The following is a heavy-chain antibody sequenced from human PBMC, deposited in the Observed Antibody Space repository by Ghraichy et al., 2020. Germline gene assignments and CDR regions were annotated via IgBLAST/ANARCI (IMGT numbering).Heavy chain of an antibody. CDR2: IYYSGST. CDR3: ARQGGSWINWFDP. CDR1: GGSISSSSYY. Sequence: SQTLSLTCTVSGGSISSSSYYWGWIRQPPGKGLEWIGSIYYSGSTYYNPSLKSRVTISVDTSKNQFSLKLSSVTAADTAVYYCARQGGSWINWFDPWGQGTLVTVSS. V-gene: IGHV4-39*01. J-gene: IGHJ5*02. D-gene: IGHD2-15*01.